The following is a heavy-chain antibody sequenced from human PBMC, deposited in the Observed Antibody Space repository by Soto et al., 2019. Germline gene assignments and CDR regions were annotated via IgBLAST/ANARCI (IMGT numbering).Heavy chain of an antibody. Sequence: PGGSLRLSCAASGFTFSSYWMSWVRQAPGKGLEWVANIKQDGSEKKYVDSVKGRFTISRDNAKNSLYLQMNSLRGEDTAVYYCARDDRTGYYQSPNFDYWGQGTLVTVSS. V-gene: IGHV3-7*03. CDR1: GFTFSSYW. CDR2: IKQDGSEK. D-gene: IGHD3-9*01. J-gene: IGHJ4*02. CDR3: ARDDRTGYYQSPNFDY.